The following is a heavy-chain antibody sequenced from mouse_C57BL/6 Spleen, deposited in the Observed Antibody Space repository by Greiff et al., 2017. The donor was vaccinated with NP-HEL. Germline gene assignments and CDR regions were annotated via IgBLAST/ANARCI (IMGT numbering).Heavy chain of an antibody. J-gene: IGHJ3*01. CDR3: AILGRGFAY. D-gene: IGHD4-1*01. Sequence: VKLVESGPGLVAPSQSLSITCTVSGFSLTSYGVDWVRQPPGKGLEWLGVIWGGGSTNYYSALMSSMSIRKDNSKSQVFLKMNSLQTDDTAMYYCAILGRGFAYWGQGTLVTVSA. CDR1: GFSLTSYG. CDR2: IWGGGST. V-gene: IGHV2-9*01.